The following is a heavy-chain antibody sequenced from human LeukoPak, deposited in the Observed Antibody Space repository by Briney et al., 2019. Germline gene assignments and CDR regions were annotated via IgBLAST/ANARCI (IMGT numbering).Heavy chain of an antibody. CDR2: ISYDGSNK. V-gene: IGHV3-30*04. J-gene: IGHJ5*02. CDR1: GFTFSSYA. CDR3: ARGGGSGWYNWFDP. D-gene: IGHD6-19*01. Sequence: GRSLRLSCAASGFTFSSYAMHWVRQAPGKGLEWVAVISYDGSNKYYADSAKGRFTISRDNSKNTLYLQMNSLRAEDTAVYYCARGGGSGWYNWFDPWGQGTLVTVSS.